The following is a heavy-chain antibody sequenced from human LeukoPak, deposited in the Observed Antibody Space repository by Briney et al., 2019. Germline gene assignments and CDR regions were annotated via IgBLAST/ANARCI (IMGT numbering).Heavy chain of an antibody. CDR3: AKDIVRYSPYYFDY. D-gene: IGHD2-15*01. CDR2: ISGDGSST. J-gene: IGHJ4*02. V-gene: IGHV3-43*02. Sequence: PGGSLTLSCAASGFTFDDYGMHWVGQTPGKGLEWVSLISGDGSSTYYADSVKGRFTISRDNSKNSLYLQMNSLRTEDTALYYCAKDIVRYSPYYFDYWGQGTLVTVPS. CDR1: GFTFDDYG.